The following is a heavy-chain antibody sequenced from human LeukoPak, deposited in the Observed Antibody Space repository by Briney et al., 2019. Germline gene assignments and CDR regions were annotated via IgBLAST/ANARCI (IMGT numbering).Heavy chain of an antibody. D-gene: IGHD6-13*01. CDR3: ARLSWYQGNDY. CDR1: GGSISSSSYY. J-gene: IGHJ4*02. Sequence: SETLSLTCTVSGGSISSSSYYWGWIRQPPGKGLEWIGSIYYSGSTYYNPSLKSRVTISVDTSKNQFSLKLSSVTAADTAVYYCARLSWYQGNDYWGQGTLVTVSS. CDR2: IYYSGST. V-gene: IGHV4-39*01.